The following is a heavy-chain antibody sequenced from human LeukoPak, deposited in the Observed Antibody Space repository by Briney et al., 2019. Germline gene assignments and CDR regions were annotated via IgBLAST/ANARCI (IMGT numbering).Heavy chain of an antibody. CDR1: GYTFTSYD. V-gene: IGHV1-8*03. Sequence: GASVKVSCKASGYTFTSYDINWVRQATGQGLEWMGWMNPNSGNTGYAQKFQGRVTITRNTSISTAYMELSSLRSEDTAVYYCARARDGYNSYDAFGIWGQGTMVTVSS. D-gene: IGHD5-24*01. CDR2: MNPNSGNT. CDR3: ARARDGYNSYDAFGI. J-gene: IGHJ3*02.